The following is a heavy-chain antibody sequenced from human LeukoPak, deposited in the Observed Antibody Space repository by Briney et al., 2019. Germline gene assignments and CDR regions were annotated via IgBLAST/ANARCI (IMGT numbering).Heavy chain of an antibody. D-gene: IGHD2-15*01. CDR3: ARDAEQGYCSGGSCYRWFDY. V-gene: IGHV4-38-2*02. J-gene: IGHJ4*02. CDR2: IYHSGST. CDR1: GYSISSGYY. Sequence: SETLSLTCTVSGYSISSGYYWGWIRQPPGEGLEWIGSIYHSGSTYYNPSLKSRVTISVDTSKNQFSLKLSSVTAADTAVYYCARDAEQGYCSGGSCYRWFDYWGQGTLVTVSS.